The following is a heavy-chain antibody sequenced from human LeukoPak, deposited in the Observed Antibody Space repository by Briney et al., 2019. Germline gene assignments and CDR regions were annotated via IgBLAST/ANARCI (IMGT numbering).Heavy chain of an antibody. Sequence: SETLSLTCTVSGGSVSSSSYYWGWIRQPPGKGLEWIGSISYSGTNYNNPSLKSRVTISVDTSKNQLSLKLNSVTAADTAVYFCARHVRQQLPPKAFDYWGQGTLVTVSS. CDR1: GGSVSSSSYY. CDR2: ISYSGTN. D-gene: IGHD6-13*01. V-gene: IGHV4-39*01. J-gene: IGHJ4*02. CDR3: ARHVRQQLPPKAFDY.